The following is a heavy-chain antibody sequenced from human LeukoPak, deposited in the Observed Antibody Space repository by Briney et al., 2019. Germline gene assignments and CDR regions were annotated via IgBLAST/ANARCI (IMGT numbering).Heavy chain of an antibody. CDR1: GGSISSGGYY. CDR3: AREYCSSTSCYAFDI. J-gene: IGHJ3*02. D-gene: IGHD2-2*01. V-gene: IGHV4-31*03. Sequence: SEALSLTCTVSGGSISSGGYYWSWIRQHPGKGLEWIGYIYYSGSTHYNPSLKSRVTISVDTSKNQFSLKLSSVTAADTAVYYCAREYCSSTSCYAFDIWGQGTMVTVSS. CDR2: IYYSGST.